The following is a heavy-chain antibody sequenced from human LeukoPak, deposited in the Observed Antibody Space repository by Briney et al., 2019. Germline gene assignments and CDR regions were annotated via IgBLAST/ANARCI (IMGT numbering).Heavy chain of an antibody. D-gene: IGHD2-2*01. CDR2: IYYSGST. Sequence: PSETLSLTCTVSGGSISSGGYYWSWLRQHPGKGLEWIGYIYYSGSTYYNPSLKSRVTISVDTSKNQFSLKLSSVSAADTAVYYCAREYCSSTSCQADYWGQGTLVTVSS. CDR1: GGSISSGGYY. J-gene: IGHJ4*02. V-gene: IGHV4-31*03. CDR3: AREYCSSTSCQADY.